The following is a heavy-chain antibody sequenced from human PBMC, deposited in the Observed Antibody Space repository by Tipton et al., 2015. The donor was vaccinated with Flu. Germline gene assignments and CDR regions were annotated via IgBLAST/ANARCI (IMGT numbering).Heavy chain of an antibody. Sequence: QLVQSGGGVVQPGGSLRLSCAASGFMFSGYGMHWVRQAPGKGLEWVAVIKPDGSETHYLGSVKGRFTLSRDNAKNSVSLQMSNLRVEDTAVYYCVRAIAASGSFWGQGTLVTVSS. D-gene: IGHD3-10*01. CDR3: VRAIAASGSF. V-gene: IGHV3-7*04. CDR1: GFMFSGYG. CDR2: IKPDGSET. J-gene: IGHJ4*02.